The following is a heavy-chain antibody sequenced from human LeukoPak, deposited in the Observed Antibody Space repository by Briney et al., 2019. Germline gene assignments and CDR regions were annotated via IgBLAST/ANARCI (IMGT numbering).Heavy chain of an antibody. CDR1: GGSFSGYY. CDR2: IYHSGST. D-gene: IGHD3-3*01. Sequence: SETLSLTCAVYGGSFSGYYWSWIRQPPGKGLEWIGEIYHSGSTNYNPSLKSRVTISVDKSKNQFSLKLSSVTAADTAVYYCARAYYDFWSGYSNWFDPWGQGTLVTVSS. J-gene: IGHJ5*02. CDR3: ARAYYDFWSGYSNWFDP. V-gene: IGHV4-34*01.